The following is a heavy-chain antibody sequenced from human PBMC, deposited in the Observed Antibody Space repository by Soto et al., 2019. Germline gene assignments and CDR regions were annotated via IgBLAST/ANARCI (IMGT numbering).Heavy chain of an antibody. CDR2: MYNTGST. Sequence: QVRLQESGPGLVKPSETLSLTCTVSGGSISSYYWSWIRQPPGKGLEWIGYMYNTGSTIYNPSLKSRVTISVDTSKNPFSLTLNSVTAADTAGYYCARDLWGYCGADCYPLDVWGQGTTVTVSS. J-gene: IGHJ6*02. CDR3: ARDLWGYCGADCYPLDV. V-gene: IGHV4-59*01. CDR1: GGSISSYY. D-gene: IGHD2-21*02.